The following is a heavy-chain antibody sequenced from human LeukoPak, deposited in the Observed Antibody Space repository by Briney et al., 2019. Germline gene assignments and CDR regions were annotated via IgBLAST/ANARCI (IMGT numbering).Heavy chain of an antibody. CDR3: ARGSSTMVRGVIINDDDITSGFDY. CDR1: GFTFSSYA. D-gene: IGHD3-10*01. CDR2: ISYDGSNK. V-gene: IGHV3-30*04. Sequence: GRSLRLSCAASGFTFSSYAMHWVRQAPGKGLEWVAVISYDGSNKYYADSVKGRFTISRDNSKNTLYLQMNSRRAKDTAVYYCARGSSTMVRGVIINDDDITSGFDYWGQGTLVTVSS. J-gene: IGHJ4*02.